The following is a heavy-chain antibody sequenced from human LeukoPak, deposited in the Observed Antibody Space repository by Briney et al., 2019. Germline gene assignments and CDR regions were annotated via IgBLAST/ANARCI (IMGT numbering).Heavy chain of an antibody. Sequence: GGSLRLSCAASEFTFSNYWMSWVRQAPGKGLEWVANIKQAGSEKYYADSVKGRFTISRDNAKNSLYLEMNSLRAEDTAVYYCGQESVAGTYLIDYWGQGTLVTVSS. CDR1: EFTFSNYW. CDR3: GQESVAGTYLIDY. CDR2: IKQAGSEK. V-gene: IGHV3-7*05. D-gene: IGHD6-19*01. J-gene: IGHJ4*02.